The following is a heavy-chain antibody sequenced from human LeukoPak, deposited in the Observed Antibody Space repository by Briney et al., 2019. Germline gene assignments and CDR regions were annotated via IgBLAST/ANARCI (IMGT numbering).Heavy chain of an antibody. V-gene: IGHV3-23*01. J-gene: IGHJ4*02. Sequence: GGSLRLSCAASGFTFTTYAMSWVRQAPGNRLKWVSTISAGGGTTYYADSVKGRFTISRENSQNTLYLQMQSLRAEDTAVYYCAKGGSGSTLFDYWGQGTLVTVSS. CDR1: GFTFTTYA. D-gene: IGHD6-13*01. CDR2: ISAGGGTT. CDR3: AKGGSGSTLFDY.